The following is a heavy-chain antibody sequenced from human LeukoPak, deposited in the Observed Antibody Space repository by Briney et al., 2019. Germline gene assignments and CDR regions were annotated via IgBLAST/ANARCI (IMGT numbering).Heavy chain of an antibody. J-gene: IGHJ3*02. D-gene: IGHD2-2*01. CDR2: FDPEDGET. V-gene: IGHV1-24*01. CDR1: GYTLTELS. Sequence: ASVKVSCKVSGYTLTELSMHWVRQAPGKGLEWMGGFDPEDGETIYAQKFQGRVTMTEDTSTDTAYMELSSLRSEDTAVYYCATNTHPAATPGAFDIWGQGTMVTVSS. CDR3: ATNTHPAATPGAFDI.